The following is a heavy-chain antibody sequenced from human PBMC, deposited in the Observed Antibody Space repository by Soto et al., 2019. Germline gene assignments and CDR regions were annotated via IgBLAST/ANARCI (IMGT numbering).Heavy chain of an antibody. V-gene: IGHV4-34*01. D-gene: IGHD3-3*01. CDR1: GGSFSGYY. CDR3: ARGVLGRARYYDFWSGYYTFDY. CDR2: INHSGST. J-gene: IGHJ4*02. Sequence: KTSETLSLTCAVYGGSFSGYYWSWIRQPPGKGLEWIGEINHSGSTNYNPSLKSRVTISVDTPKNQFSLKLSSVTAADTAVYYCARGVLGRARYYDFWSGYYTFDYWGQGTLVTVSS.